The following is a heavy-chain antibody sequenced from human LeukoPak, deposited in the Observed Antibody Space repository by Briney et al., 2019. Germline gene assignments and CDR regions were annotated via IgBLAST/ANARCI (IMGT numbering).Heavy chain of an antibody. V-gene: IGHV3-74*01. J-gene: IGHJ5*02. CDR2: TYVDGRTT. CDR3: IRDFRSADL. CDR1: GFTFSNYW. Sequence: GGSLRLSCAASGFTFSNYWMHWVRHPPGKGLVWVSRTYVDGRTTNYADSVKGRFTISRDNAKNTVYLEMNSLSVEDTATYYCIRDFRSADLWGQGTLVTVTS.